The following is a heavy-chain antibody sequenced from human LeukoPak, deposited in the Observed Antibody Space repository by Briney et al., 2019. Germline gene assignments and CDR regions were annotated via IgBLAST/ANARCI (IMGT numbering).Heavy chain of an antibody. Sequence: GGSLRLSCAASGXTFNSYRMNWVRQAPGKGLEWVSSISSSSSYIYYADSVEDRFTISRDNAKNSLYLQMNSLRAEDTAVYYCARVNEAVAGTDYWGQGTLVTVSS. D-gene: IGHD6-19*01. J-gene: IGHJ4*02. CDR3: ARVNEAVAGTDY. CDR2: ISSSSSYI. CDR1: GXTFNSYR. V-gene: IGHV3-21*01.